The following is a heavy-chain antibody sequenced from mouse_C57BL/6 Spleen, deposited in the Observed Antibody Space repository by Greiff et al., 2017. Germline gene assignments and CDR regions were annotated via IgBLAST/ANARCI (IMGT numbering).Heavy chain of an antibody. CDR1: GFSFNTYA. CDR3: VSYDYVLFAY. V-gene: IGHV10-1*01. Sequence: EVKLVESGGGLVQPKGSLKLSCAASGFSFNTYAMNWVRQAPGKGLEWVARIRSKSNNYATYYADSVKDRFTISRDDSESMLYLQMNNLKTEDTARYYCVSYDYVLFAYWGQGTLVTVSA. D-gene: IGHD2-4*01. CDR2: IRSKSNNYAT. J-gene: IGHJ3*01.